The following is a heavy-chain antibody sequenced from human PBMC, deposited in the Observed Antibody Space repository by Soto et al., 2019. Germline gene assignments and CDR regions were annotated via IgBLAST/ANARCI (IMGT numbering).Heavy chain of an antibody. D-gene: IGHD3-10*01. CDR3: ARGVSPDY. CDR1: GFTFSSYG. CDR2: IWYEGSNK. Sequence: QVQLVESGGGVVQPGRSLRLSCAASGFTFSSYGMHWVRQAPGKGLEWGAVIWYEGSNKYYADSVKGRFTISRDNSKNTLYLQMNRLRADDTAVYYCARGVSPDYWGQGTLVTVSS. J-gene: IGHJ4*02. V-gene: IGHV3-33*01.